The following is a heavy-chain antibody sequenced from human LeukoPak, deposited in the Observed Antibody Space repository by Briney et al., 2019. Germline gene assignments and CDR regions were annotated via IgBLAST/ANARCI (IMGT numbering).Heavy chain of an antibody. V-gene: IGHV3-21*01. D-gene: IGHD6-13*01. CDR1: GFTLRRYT. CDR3: AKRGLEMIAAAGLGEDY. Sequence: GGSLRLSCAASGFTLRRYTMNWVRQAPGKGLEWVSPISSSTTYIYYADSVKGRFTISRDNAKNSLYLQMNSLRAEDTAVYYCAKRGLEMIAAAGLGEDYWGQGTLVTVSS. J-gene: IGHJ4*02. CDR2: ISSSTTYI.